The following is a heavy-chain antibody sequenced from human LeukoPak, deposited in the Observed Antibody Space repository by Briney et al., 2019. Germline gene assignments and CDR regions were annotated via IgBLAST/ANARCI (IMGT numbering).Heavy chain of an antibody. J-gene: IGHJ5*02. CDR1: GYTSTSYY. D-gene: IGHD5-18*01. Sequence: ASVKVSCKASGYTSTSYYMHWVRQAPGQGLEWMGIINPSGGSTSYAQKFQGRVAMTRDMSTSTVYMELSSLRSEDTAVYYCAREPIQLWFRYNWFDPWGQGTLVTVSS. CDR3: AREPIQLWFRYNWFDP. CDR2: INPSGGST. V-gene: IGHV1-46*01.